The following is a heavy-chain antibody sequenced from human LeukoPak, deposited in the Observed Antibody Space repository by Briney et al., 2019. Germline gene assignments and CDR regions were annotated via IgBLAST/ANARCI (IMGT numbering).Heavy chain of an antibody. CDR1: GYTFTSYG. CDR2: ISAYNGNT. V-gene: IGHV1-18*01. J-gene: IGHJ6*02. D-gene: IGHD3-16*01. Sequence: ASVTVSFKASGYTFTSYGISWVRQAPGQGLEWMGWISAYNGNTNYAQKLQGRVTMTTDTSTSTAYMELRSLRSDDTAVYYCARNGRELWAKNYYYGMDVWVQGTTV. CDR3: ARNGRELWAKNYYYGMDV.